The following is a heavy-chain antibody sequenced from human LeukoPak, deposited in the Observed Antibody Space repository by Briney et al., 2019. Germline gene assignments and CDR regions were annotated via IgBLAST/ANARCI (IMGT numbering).Heavy chain of an antibody. CDR2: IYYSGST. V-gene: IGHV4-39*01. Sequence: PSETLSLTCTVSGGSISSSSYYWGWIRQPPGKGLEWIGSIYYSGSTYYNPSLKSRVTISVDTSKNQFSLKLSSLTAADTAVYYCARVYSSSWYHTHFFDYWGQGTLVTVSS. CDR3: ARVYSSSWYHTHFFDY. CDR1: GGSISSSSYY. J-gene: IGHJ4*02. D-gene: IGHD6-13*01.